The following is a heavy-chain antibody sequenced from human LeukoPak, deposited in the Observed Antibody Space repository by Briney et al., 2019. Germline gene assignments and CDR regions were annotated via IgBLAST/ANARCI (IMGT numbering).Heavy chain of an antibody. D-gene: IGHD3-9*01. CDR3: ARHRAYYDILTGYQRPYWYFDL. CDR2: IYYSGST. V-gene: IGHV4-31*03. CDR1: GGSISSGGYY. Sequence: SETLSLTCTVSGGSISSGGYYWSWIRQHPGKGLEWIGYIYYSGSTNYNPSLKSRVTISVDTSKNQFSLKLSSVTAADTAVYYCARHRAYYDILTGYQRPYWYFDLWGRGTLVTVSS. J-gene: IGHJ2*01.